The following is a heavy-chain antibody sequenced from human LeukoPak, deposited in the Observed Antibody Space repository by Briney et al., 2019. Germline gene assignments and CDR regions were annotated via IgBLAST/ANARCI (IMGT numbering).Heavy chain of an antibody. CDR2: ISSSSSKYI. Sequence: GGSLRLSCAASGFTFSSYSMNWVRQAPGKGLEWVSSISSSSSKYIYYADSVRGRFTISRDNAKNSLYLQMNSLRAEDTAVYYCARVSTAVSLAIDYWGQGTRVTVST. J-gene: IGHJ4*02. CDR3: ARVSTAVSLAIDY. CDR1: GFTFSSYS. D-gene: IGHD6-13*01. V-gene: IGHV3-21*06.